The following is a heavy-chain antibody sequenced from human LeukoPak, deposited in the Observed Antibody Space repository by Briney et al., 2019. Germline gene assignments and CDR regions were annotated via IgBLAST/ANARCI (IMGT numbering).Heavy chain of an antibody. V-gene: IGHV3-23*01. Sequence: GGSLRLSCAASGFTFSSYAMSWVRQAPGKGLEWVSAISGSGGSTYYADSVKGRFTISRGNSKNTLYLQMNSLRAEATAVYYCARRTYYYDSSGYYCSFDYWGQGTLVTVSS. CDR3: ARRTYYYDSSGYYCSFDY. D-gene: IGHD3-22*01. J-gene: IGHJ4*02. CDR1: GFTFSSYA. CDR2: ISGSGGST.